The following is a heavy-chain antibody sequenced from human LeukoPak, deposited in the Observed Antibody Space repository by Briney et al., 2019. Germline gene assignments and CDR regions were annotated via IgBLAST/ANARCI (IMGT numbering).Heavy chain of an antibody. CDR2: IVVGSGNT. J-gene: IGHJ4*02. D-gene: IGHD1-26*01. V-gene: IGHV1-58*01. Sequence: ASVKVSCKASGFTFTSSAVQWVRQARGQRLEWIGRIVVGSGNTNYAQKFQERVTITRDMSTSTAYMELSSLRSEDTAVYYCAADLNVEWELPTFDYWGQGTLVTVSS. CDR1: GFTFTSSA. CDR3: AADLNVEWELPTFDY.